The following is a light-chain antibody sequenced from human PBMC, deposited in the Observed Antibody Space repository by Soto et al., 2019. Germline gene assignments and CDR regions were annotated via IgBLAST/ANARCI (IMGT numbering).Light chain of an antibody. CDR3: QQCRNWPLT. Sequence: EIVMTQSPATLSVSPGEGATLSCKASQNVYNNLAWYQQRPGQPPRLLIYDASTSATGISARFSGSGYGTEFTITISSLQSEDCAVYFCQQCRNWPLTVGGGNKVEIK. CDR1: QNVYNN. CDR2: DAS. J-gene: IGKJ4*01. V-gene: IGKV3-15*01.